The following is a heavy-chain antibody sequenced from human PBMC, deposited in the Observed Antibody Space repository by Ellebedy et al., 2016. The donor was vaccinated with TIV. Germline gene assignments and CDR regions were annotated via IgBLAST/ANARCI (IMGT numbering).Heavy chain of an antibody. CDR2: IYTSGGT. D-gene: IGHD3-22*01. CDR3: ASSRDYYDSSGYLKTFDY. CDR1: GGSISSYY. J-gene: IGHJ4*02. V-gene: IGHV4-4*07. Sequence: SQTLSLTXPVSGGSISSYYWSWIRQLAGKGLEWIGRIYTSGGTNYNPSLKSRVTMSVDTSKNQFSLKLSSVTAADTAVYYCASSRDYYDSSGYLKTFDYWGQGTLVTVSS.